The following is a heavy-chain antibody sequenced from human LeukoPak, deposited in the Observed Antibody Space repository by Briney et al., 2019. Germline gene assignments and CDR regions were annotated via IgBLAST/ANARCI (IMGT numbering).Heavy chain of an antibody. CDR3: VISTIRKGFDP. CDR2: ISSSGIS. D-gene: IGHD3-9*01. Sequence: TSSETLSLTCTVSGASIISATYYWTWIRQPAGKGLEWIGRISSSGISKLNPSLKSRVAISIDASKNQFSVGLSSVTAADTAVYYCVISTIRKGFDPWGQGTLVTVSS. V-gene: IGHV4-61*02. CDR1: GASIISATYY. J-gene: IGHJ5*02.